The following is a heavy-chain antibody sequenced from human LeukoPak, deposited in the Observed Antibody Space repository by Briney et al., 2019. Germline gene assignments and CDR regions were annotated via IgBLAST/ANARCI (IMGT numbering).Heavy chain of an antibody. CDR1: GFTFSSYG. CDR2: IRYDGSNK. Sequence: PGGSLRLSCAASGFTFSSYGMHWVRQAPSKGLEWVAFIRYDGSNKYYTDSVKGRFTISRDNSKNTLYLQMNSLRAEDTAVYYCAKGRGWEASYYYYYMDVWGKGTTVTISS. V-gene: IGHV3-30*02. D-gene: IGHD1-26*01. CDR3: AKGRGWEASYYYYYMDV. J-gene: IGHJ6*03.